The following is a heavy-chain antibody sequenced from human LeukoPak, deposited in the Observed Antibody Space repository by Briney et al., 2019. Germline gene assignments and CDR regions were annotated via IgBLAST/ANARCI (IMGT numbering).Heavy chain of an antibody. D-gene: IGHD2-2*01. V-gene: IGHV4-30-2*01. CDR3: ARLPEHCSSTSCYRYFDY. CDR2: IYHSGST. Sequence: PSETLSLTCTVSGGSISSGGYYWSWIRQPPGKGLEWIGYIYHSGSTYYNPSLKSRVTISVDRSKNQFSLKLSSVTAADTAVYYCARLPEHCSSTSCYRYFDYWGQGTLVTVSS. CDR1: GGSISSGGYY. J-gene: IGHJ4*02.